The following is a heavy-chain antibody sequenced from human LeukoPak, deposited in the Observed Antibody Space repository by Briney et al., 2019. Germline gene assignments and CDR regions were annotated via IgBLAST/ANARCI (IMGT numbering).Heavy chain of an antibody. Sequence: KVXXKASGYTFTGYYMHWVRQAPGQGLEWMGWINPNSGGTNYAQKFQGRVTMTRDTSISTAYMELSRLRSDDTAVYYCEXDXXXXGXXXXRPXQXXFDPWGQGXLVTVSS. V-gene: IGHV1-2*02. CDR2: INPNSGGT. CDR3: EXDXXXXGXXXXRPXQXXFDP. CDR1: GYTFTGYY. J-gene: IGHJ5*02.